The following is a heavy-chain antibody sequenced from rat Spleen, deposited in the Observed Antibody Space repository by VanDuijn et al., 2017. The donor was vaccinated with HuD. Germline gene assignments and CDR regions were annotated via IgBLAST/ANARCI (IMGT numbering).Heavy chain of an antibody. CDR1: GFSLSNYG. CDR3: TSPFRWFAY. V-gene: IGHV2-13*01. CDR2: IWGNGSP. Sequence: QVQLKESGPGLVQPSQTLSLTCTVSGFSLSNYGVFWVRQPPGKGLEWMGLIWGNGSPNYNSALKSRLSISRDTSKSQIYLKMNSLQTEDTAIYFCTSPFRWFAYWGQGTLVTVSS. J-gene: IGHJ3*01.